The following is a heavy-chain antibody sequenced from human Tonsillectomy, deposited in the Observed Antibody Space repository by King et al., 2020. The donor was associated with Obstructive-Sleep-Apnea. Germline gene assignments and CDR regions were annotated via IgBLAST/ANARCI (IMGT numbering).Heavy chain of an antibody. CDR3: ARGSGAPAVTWFDP. J-gene: IGHJ5*02. Sequence: VQLQQWGAGLLKPSETLSLTCAVFGGSFSDYYWSWIRQPPGKGLEWIGEINHSGSTNYNSSLKSRVTISVDTSKNQFSLKLNSVTAADTAVYYCARGSGAPAVTWFDPWGQGTLVTVSS. V-gene: IGHV4-34*01. CDR1: GGSFSDYY. D-gene: IGHD6-13*01. CDR2: INHSGST.